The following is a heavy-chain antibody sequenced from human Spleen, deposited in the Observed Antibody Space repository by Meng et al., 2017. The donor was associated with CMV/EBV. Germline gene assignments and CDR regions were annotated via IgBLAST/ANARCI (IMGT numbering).Heavy chain of an antibody. CDR2: IYSSGST. D-gene: IGHD5-24*01. V-gene: IGHV4-39*07. CDR1: GGSISSSSYY. Sequence: SETLSLTCTVSGGSISSSSYYWGWIRQPPGKGLEWIGSIYSSGSTYYNPSLKSRVTISVDTSKNQFSLKLSSLTAADTAVYYCARIEMATKVAGSRAFDIWGQGTMVTVSS. J-gene: IGHJ3*02. CDR3: ARIEMATKVAGSRAFDI.